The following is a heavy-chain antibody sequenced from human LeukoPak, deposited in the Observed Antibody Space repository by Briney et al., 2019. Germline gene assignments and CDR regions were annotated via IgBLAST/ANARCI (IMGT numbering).Heavy chain of an antibody. D-gene: IGHD6-19*01. Sequence: PSETLSLTCTVSGGSISSGGYYWSWIRQHPGKGLEWIGYIYYSGSTYYNPSLKSRVTISVDTSKNQFSLKLSSVTAADTAVYYCAGYSRDLSSGWYFDYWGQGTLVTVSS. CDR3: AGYSRDLSSGWYFDY. V-gene: IGHV4-31*03. J-gene: IGHJ4*02. CDR1: GGSISSGGYY. CDR2: IYYSGST.